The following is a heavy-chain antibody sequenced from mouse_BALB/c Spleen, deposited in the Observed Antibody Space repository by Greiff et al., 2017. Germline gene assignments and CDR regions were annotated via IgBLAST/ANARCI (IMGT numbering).Heavy chain of an antibody. V-gene: IGHV14-1*02. CDR3: ARWGKFAY. Sequence: VQLKESGAELVRPGALVKLSCKASGFNIKDYYMHWVKQRPEQGLEWIGWIDPENGNTIYDPKFQGKASITADTSSNTAYLQLSSLTSEDTAVYYCARWGKFAYWGQGTLVTVSA. J-gene: IGHJ3*01. CDR2: IDPENGNT. CDR1: GFNIKDYY.